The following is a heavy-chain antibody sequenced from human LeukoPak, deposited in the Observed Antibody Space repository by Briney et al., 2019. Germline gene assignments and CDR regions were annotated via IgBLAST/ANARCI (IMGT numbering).Heavy chain of an antibody. CDR2: ISSSGSTI. J-gene: IGHJ4*02. CDR1: GFTFSSYE. Sequence: PGGSLRLSCAASGFTFSSYEMNWVRQAPGKGLEGVPYISSSGSTIYYADSVKGRFTISRDNAKNSLYLQMNSLRAEDTAVYYCARGSRYGYYDILTGYMWGQGTLVTVSS. CDR3: ARGSRYGYYDILTGYM. D-gene: IGHD3-9*01. V-gene: IGHV3-48*03.